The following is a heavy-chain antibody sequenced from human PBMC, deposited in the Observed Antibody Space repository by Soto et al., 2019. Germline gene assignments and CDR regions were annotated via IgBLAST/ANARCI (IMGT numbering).Heavy chain of an antibody. Sequence: PGGSLRLSCTVSGFTFSSYAMSWVRQAPGKGLEWLSIISDSGGSTYYADSVKGRFTISRDNSKNTLYLQMNSLRAEDTAVYYCAKDIRRFGELDYWGRGTLVTVSS. CDR2: ISDSGGST. J-gene: IGHJ4*02. V-gene: IGHV3-23*01. CDR1: GFTFSSYA. CDR3: AKDIRRFGELDY. D-gene: IGHD3-10*01.